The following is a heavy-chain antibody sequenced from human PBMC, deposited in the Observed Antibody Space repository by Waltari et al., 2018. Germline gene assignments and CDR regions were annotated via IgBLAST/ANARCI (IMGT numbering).Heavy chain of an antibody. CDR3: ATDGSYSSSCYAFDI. J-gene: IGHJ3*02. CDR2: FDPEDGET. Sequence: QVQLVQSGAEVKKPGASVKVSCKVSGYTLTELSMHWVLQAPGQGLEWMGGFDPEDGETIYAHKVQGRVTMTEDTSTDTAYMELSSLRSEDTAVYYCATDGSYSSSCYAFDIWGQGTMVTVSS. CDR1: GYTLTELS. V-gene: IGHV1-24*01. D-gene: IGHD6-13*01.